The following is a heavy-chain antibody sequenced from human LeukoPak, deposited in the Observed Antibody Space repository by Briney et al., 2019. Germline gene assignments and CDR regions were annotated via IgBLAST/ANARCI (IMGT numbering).Heavy chain of an antibody. CDR3: AKAPWTDY. D-gene: IGHD3/OR15-3a*01. Sequence: GGSLRLSCAASGFTVSSSYMSWVRQAPGKGLEWVSIIYSGGSTYYADSVKGRFTISRDNSKNTLYLQMNSLRAEDTAVYYCAKAPWTDYWGQGTLVTVSS. J-gene: IGHJ4*02. CDR2: IYSGGST. CDR1: GFTVSSSY. V-gene: IGHV3-66*01.